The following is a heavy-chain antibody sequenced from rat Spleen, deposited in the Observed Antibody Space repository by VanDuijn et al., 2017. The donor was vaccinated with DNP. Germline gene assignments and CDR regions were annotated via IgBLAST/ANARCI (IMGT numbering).Heavy chain of an antibody. J-gene: IGHJ2*01. D-gene: IGHD1-6*01. CDR1: GFSITSNY. Sequence: EVQLQESGPGLVKPSQSLSLTCSVTGFSITSNYWAWIRKLPGNKMEWIGHISYSGNTSYNQSLKSRISITRDTSKNQFFLQLNSVTTEDTATYYCARYTTGLDYWGQGVMVTVSS. V-gene: IGHV3-1*01. CDR2: ISYSGNT. CDR3: ARYTTGLDY.